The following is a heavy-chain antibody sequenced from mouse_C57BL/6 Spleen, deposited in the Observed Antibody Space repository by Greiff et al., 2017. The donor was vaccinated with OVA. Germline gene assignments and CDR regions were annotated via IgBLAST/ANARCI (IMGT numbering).Heavy chain of an antibody. D-gene: IGHD2-3*01. CDR2: IRNKANGYTT. CDR1: GFTFTDYY. J-gene: IGHJ2*01. V-gene: IGHV7-3*01. CDR3: ARSYDGRYFDY. Sequence: EVMLVESGGGLVQPGGSLSLSCAASGFTFTDYYMSWVRQPPGKALEWLGFIRNKANGYTTEYSASVKGRFTISRDNSQSILYLQMNALRAEDSATYYCARSYDGRYFDYWGQGTTLTVSS.